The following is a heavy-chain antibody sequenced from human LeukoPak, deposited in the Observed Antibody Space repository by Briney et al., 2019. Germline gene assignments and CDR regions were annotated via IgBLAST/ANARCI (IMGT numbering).Heavy chain of an antibody. D-gene: IGHD4-23*01. CDR3: AKDLGTVVYYYGMDV. Sequence: XMYXVRQAPGKGLVWVSRINPDGSTTDYADSVKGRFTISRDNAKNTLYLQMNTLRAEDTAVYYCAKDLGTVVYYYGMDVWGQGTTVTVSS. J-gene: IGHJ6*02. CDR2: INPDGSTT. V-gene: IGHV3-74*01. CDR1: X.